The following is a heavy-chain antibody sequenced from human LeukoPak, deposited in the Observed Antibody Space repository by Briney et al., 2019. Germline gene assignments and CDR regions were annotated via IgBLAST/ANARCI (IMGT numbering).Heavy chain of an antibody. CDR2: ISAYNGNT. J-gene: IGHJ4*02. CDR3: ARDRTYYYGSSGYNLFDY. Sequence: ASVKVSCKASGYTFTSYGISWVRQAPGQGLEWMGWISAYNGNTNYAQKLQGRVTMTTDTSTSTAYMELRSLRSDDTAVYYCARDRTYYYGSSGYNLFDYWGQGTLVTVSS. V-gene: IGHV1-18*01. CDR1: GYTFTSYG. D-gene: IGHD3-22*01.